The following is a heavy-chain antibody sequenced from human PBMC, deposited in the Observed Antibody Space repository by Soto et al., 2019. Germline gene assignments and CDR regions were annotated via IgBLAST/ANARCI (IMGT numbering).Heavy chain of an antibody. V-gene: IGHV3-49*03. CDR2: IRGRAYSATT. D-gene: IGHD6-6*01. J-gene: IGHJ4*01. CDR1: GLTFGGYA. CDR3: TRAAHPQWEISHYYFDS. Sequence: PGGSLRLSCTASGLTFGGYAMGLIRQAPGKGLEWVAFIRGRAYSATTEYAASVKGRFTISRDDSKSIAYLQMNSLKTEDTAVYYCTRAAHPQWEISHYYFDSRGPGTLVTVSS.